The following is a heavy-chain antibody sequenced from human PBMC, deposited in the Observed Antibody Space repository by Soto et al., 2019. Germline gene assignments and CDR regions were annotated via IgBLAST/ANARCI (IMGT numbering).Heavy chain of an antibody. V-gene: IGHV1-18*04. D-gene: IGHD3-22*01. Sequence: ASVKVSCKASGYTFTSYVISWVRQAPGQGLEWMGWISAYNGNTNYAQKLQGRVAMTTDTSTSTAYMELRSLRSDDTAVYYCARELYYDSSGYYPFDYWGKGTLVTVSS. CDR1: GYTFTSYV. J-gene: IGHJ4*02. CDR3: ARELYYDSSGYYPFDY. CDR2: ISAYNGNT.